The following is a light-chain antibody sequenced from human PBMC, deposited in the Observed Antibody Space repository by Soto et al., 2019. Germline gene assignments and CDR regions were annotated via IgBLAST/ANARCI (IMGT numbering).Light chain of an antibody. CDR2: GAS. CDR3: QQYGRSLT. J-gene: IGKJ4*01. V-gene: IGKV3-20*01. CDR1: QSVSGSY. Sequence: EIVLTQSPGTLSLSPGERATLSCRASQSVSGSYLAWYQQKPGQAPRLLIYGASSGATGIPDRFSGSGSGTDFTLTISRLEPEDFAVYYCQQYGRSLTFGGGTKVEIK.